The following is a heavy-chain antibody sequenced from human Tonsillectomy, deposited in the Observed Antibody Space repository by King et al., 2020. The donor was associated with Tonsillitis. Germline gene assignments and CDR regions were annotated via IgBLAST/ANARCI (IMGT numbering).Heavy chain of an antibody. CDR1: GYTFNGYY. Sequence: QLVQSGAEVKKPGASVKVSCKASGYTFNGYYIHWIRQAPGQGLEWLGWINAHTGGTKYAQKFQDRVTMTRDTSTSTAYMDLSRLRSDDTAFYYRGRVIVLVDTTEGNRSWSYFAYWGQGTRVTVFS. J-gene: IGHJ4*02. CDR3: GRVIVLVDTTEGNRSWSYFAY. V-gene: IGHV1-2*02. D-gene: IGHD2/OR15-2a*01. CDR2: INAHTGGT.